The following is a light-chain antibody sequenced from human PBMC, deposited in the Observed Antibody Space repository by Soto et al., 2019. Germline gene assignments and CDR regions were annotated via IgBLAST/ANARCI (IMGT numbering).Light chain of an antibody. CDR1: SSDVDGYNH. J-gene: IGLJ3*02. CDR3: CSYAGSYTWV. V-gene: IGLV2-11*01. CDR2: DVS. Sequence: QSVLTQPRSVSGSPAQSVTISCTGTSSDVDGYNHVSWYQQHPGRAPKLMIYDVSKRPSGVPDRFSGSQSGNTASLTISGLQTEDEADYYCCSYAGSYTWVFGGGTKLTVL.